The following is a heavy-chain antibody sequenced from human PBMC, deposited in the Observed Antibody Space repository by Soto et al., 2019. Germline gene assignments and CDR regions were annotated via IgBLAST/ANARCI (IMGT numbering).Heavy chain of an antibody. CDR3: ARRRSYDSTAQDYYYYGMDV. J-gene: IGHJ6*02. CDR1: GGSISSSSYY. V-gene: IGHV4-39*01. Sequence: QLQLQESGPGLVKPSETLSLTCTVSGGSISSSSYYWGWIRQPPGKGLEWIGSIYYSGSTYYNPSLKSRVTISVDTSKNQFSLTLSSVTAADTAVYYCARRRSYDSTAQDYYYYGMDVWGQGTTVTVSS. CDR2: IYYSGST. D-gene: IGHD3-16*01.